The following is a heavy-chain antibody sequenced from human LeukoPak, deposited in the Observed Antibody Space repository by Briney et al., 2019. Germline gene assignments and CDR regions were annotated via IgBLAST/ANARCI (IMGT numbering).Heavy chain of an antibody. J-gene: IGHJ4*02. Sequence: PSETLSLTCAVSGGPISSGGYSWSWIRQPPGKGLEWIGYIYHSGSTYYNPSLKSRVTISVDRSKNQFSLKLSSVTAADTAVYYCARARVGYYYDSSGYYYYDYWGQGTLVTVSS. V-gene: IGHV4-30-2*01. D-gene: IGHD3-22*01. CDR1: GGPISSGGYS. CDR3: ARARVGYYYDSSGYYYYDY. CDR2: IYHSGST.